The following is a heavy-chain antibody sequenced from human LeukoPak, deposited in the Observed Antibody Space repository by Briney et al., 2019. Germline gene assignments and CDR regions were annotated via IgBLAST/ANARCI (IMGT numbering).Heavy chain of an antibody. V-gene: IGHV3-48*03. CDR2: ISSSGSTI. J-gene: IGHJ4*02. Sequence: PGGSLRLSCAASGFXFSSYEINWVRQAPGKGQEWVSYISSSGSTIYYADSVKGRFTISRDNAKNSLYLQMNSLRAEDTAVYYCAIDGVSYYYDSSGGYYFDYWGQGTLVTVSS. CDR3: AIDGVSYYYDSSGGYYFDY. CDR1: GFXFSSYE. D-gene: IGHD3-22*01.